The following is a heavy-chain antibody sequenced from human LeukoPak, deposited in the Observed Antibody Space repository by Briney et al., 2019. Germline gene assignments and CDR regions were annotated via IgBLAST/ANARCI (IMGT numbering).Heavy chain of an antibody. J-gene: IGHJ6*02. V-gene: IGHV3-9*01. CDR2: ISWNSGSI. CDR3: AKDGGGGNLAGNYYYYGMDV. D-gene: IGHD2-15*01. CDR1: GFTFDDYA. Sequence: PGRSLRLSCAASGFTFDDYAMHWVRQAPGKGLEWVSGISWNSGSIGYADSVKGRFTISRDNAKNSLYLQMNSLRAEDTALYYCAKDGGGGNLAGNYYYYGMDVWGQGTTVTVSS.